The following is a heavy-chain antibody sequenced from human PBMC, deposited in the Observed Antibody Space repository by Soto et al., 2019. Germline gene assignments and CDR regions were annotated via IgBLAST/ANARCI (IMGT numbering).Heavy chain of an antibody. V-gene: IGHV5-51*01. CDR1: GYSFTSYW. CDR2: IYPGDSDT. CDR3: ATMFCSGATCYRAFGI. D-gene: IGHD2-15*01. Sequence: EVQLVQSGAEVKKPGESLKITCKGSGYSFTSYWIVWVRQMPGKVLEWMGIIYPGDSDTRYSPSFQGQVTISADKSVSTAYLQWSSLKASDTAMYYCATMFCSGATCYRAFGIWGQGTMVTVSS. J-gene: IGHJ3*02.